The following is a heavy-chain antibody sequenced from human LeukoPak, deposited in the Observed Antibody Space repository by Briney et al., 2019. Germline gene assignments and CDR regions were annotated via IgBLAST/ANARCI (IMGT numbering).Heavy chain of an antibody. CDR2: INSSSDRT. V-gene: IGHV3-23*01. CDR1: GFTFSSSA. CDR3: AIFEFDY. Sequence: PGRSLRLSCAASGFTFSSSAMNWVRQAPGQGLDWVSIINSSSDRTYYADSVKGRFTISRDNSQNTMYLQMNSRRAVVTAIYHCAIFEFDYWGQGTLVTVSS. D-gene: IGHD3-9*01. J-gene: IGHJ4*02.